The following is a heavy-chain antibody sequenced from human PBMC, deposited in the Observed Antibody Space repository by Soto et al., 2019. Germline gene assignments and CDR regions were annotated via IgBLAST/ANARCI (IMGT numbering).Heavy chain of an antibody. CDR1: GYTFTSYG. CDR3: ARDHYDYIWGSYRFIPPNY. D-gene: IGHD3-16*02. CDR2: ISAYNGNT. J-gene: IGHJ4*02. V-gene: IGHV1-18*01. Sequence: QVQLVQSGAEVKKPGASVKVSCKASGYTFTSYGISWVRQAPGQGLKWMGWISAYNGNTNYAKKLEGRVTMTTYTSTSTAYMELRSLRSDDTAVYYCARDHYDYIWGSYRFIPPNYWGQGTLVTVSS.